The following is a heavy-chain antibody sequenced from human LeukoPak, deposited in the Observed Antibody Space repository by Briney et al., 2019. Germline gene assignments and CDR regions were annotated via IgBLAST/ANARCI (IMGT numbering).Heavy chain of an antibody. CDR3: AKDFGYSREDI. D-gene: IGHD3-16*02. CDR2: ISYDGSNK. J-gene: IGHJ3*02. CDR1: GFTFSSYG. Sequence: GGSLRLSCAASGFTFSSYGMHWVRQAPGKGLEWVAVISYDGSNKYYADSVKGRFTISRDNSKNTLYLQMNSLRAEDTAVYYCAKDFGYSREDIWGQGTMVTVSS. V-gene: IGHV3-30*18.